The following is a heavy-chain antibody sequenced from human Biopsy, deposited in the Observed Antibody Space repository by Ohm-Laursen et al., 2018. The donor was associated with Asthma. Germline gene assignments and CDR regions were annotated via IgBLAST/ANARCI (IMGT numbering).Heavy chain of an antibody. J-gene: IGHJ4*02. CDR1: GFVFRSHA. V-gene: IGHV3-30-3*01. CDR3: ARDSPSGSDFDYYYFDY. CDR2: ISYDGTNT. D-gene: IGHD5-12*01. Sequence: SLRLSCSASGFVFRSHAMHWVRQAPGKGLEWVAIISYDGTNTYYADSVKGRFTISRDNSKNTLYLQMNGLKAEDTAVYYCARDSPSGSDFDYYYFDYWGQGSLVTVSS.